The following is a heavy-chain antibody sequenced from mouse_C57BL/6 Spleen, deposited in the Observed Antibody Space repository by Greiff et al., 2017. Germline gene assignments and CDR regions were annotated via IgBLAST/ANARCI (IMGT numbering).Heavy chain of an antibody. J-gene: IGHJ4*01. D-gene: IGHD2-3*01. CDR2: IYPGDGDT. CDR1: GYAFSSYW. Sequence: QVQLKESGAELVKPGASVKISCKASGYAFSSYWMNWVKQRPGKGLEWIGQIYPGDGDTNYNGKFKGKATLTADKSSSTAYMQLSSLTSEDSAVYFCARYDGYYDYYAMDYWGQGTSVTVSS. CDR3: ARYDGYYDYYAMDY. V-gene: IGHV1-80*01.